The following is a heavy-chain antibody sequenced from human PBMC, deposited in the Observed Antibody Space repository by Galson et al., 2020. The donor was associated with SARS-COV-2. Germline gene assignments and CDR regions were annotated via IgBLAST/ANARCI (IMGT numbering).Heavy chain of an antibody. CDR1: GFTFSSYG. V-gene: IGHV3-33*01. CDR3: ARSPPASTSGTSIYFDY. Sequence: GGSLRLSCAASGFTFSSYGMHWVRQAPGKGLEWVAVIWYDGSNKYYADSVKGRFTISRDNSKNTLYLQMNSLRAEDTAVYYCARSPPASTSGTSIYFDYWGQGAQVTVSS. D-gene: IGHD3-10*01. CDR2: IWYDGSNK. J-gene: IGHJ4*02.